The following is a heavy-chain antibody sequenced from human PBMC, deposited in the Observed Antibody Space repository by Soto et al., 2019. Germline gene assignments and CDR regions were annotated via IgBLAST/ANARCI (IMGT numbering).Heavy chain of an antibody. J-gene: IGHJ1*01. CDR1: GFTFSSYG. CDR2: ISYDGSNK. V-gene: IGHV3-30*18. CDR3: ANNFLEGWLGYFQH. Sequence: QVQLVESGGGVVQPGRSLRLSCAASGFTFSSYGMHWVRQAPGKGLEWVAVISYDGSNKYYADSVKGRFTISRDNSKNTLYLQMNSLRAXDTAVYYCANNFLEGWLGYFQHWGQGTLVTVSS. D-gene: IGHD3-3*01.